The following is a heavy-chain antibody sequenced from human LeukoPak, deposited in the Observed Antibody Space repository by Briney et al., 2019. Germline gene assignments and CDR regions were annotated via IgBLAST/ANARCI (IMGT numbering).Heavy chain of an antibody. J-gene: IGHJ3*02. CDR3: ATTSLAVAGLVWAFDI. D-gene: IGHD6-19*01. CDR1: GYTFTGYY. Sequence: ASVKVSCKASGYTFTGYYMHWVRQAPEQGLEWMGWINPNSGGTNYAQKFQGRVTMTRDTSISTAYMELSRLRSDDTAVYYCATTSLAVAGLVWAFDIWGQGTMVTVSS. V-gene: IGHV1-2*02. CDR2: INPNSGGT.